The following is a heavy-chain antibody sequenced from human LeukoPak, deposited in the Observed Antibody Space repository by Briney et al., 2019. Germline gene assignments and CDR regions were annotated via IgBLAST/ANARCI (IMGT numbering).Heavy chain of an antibody. CDR1: GFTFSSYA. D-gene: IGHD2-21*01. CDR2: ISASGGST. CDR3: ARDRCGDICFYGLDV. Sequence: PGGSLRLSCAASGFTFSSYAMSWVRQAPEEGLEWVSAISASGGSTYHADSVKGRFTISRDNSKNTVNLQMNSLRGEDTAVYYCARDRCGDICFYGLDVWGQGTTVSVSS. V-gene: IGHV3-23*01. J-gene: IGHJ6*02.